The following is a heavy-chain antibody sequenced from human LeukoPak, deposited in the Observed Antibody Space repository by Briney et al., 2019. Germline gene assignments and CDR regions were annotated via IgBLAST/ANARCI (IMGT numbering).Heavy chain of an antibody. V-gene: IGHV4-59*01. D-gene: IGHD6-13*01. CDR1: GGSFSGYY. CDR2: IYYSGST. Sequence: PSETLSLTCAVYGGSFSGYYWSWIRQPPGKGLEWIEYIYYSGSTNYNPSLKSRVTISVDTSKNQFSLKLSSVTAADTAVYYCARRAAAAVVWGQGTLVTVSS. CDR3: ARRAAAAVV. J-gene: IGHJ4*02.